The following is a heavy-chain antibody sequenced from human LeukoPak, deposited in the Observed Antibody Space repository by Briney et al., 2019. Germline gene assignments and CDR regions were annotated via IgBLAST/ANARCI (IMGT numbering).Heavy chain of an antibody. D-gene: IGHD3-10*01. CDR2: FDPEDGET. V-gene: IGHV1-24*01. Sequence: ASVKVSCKASGYTFTGYYMHWVRQAPGKGLEWMGGFDPEDGETIYAQKFQGRVTMTEDTSTDTAYMELSSLRSEDTAVYYCATPRPSGLLWFGELYYYWGQGTLVTVSS. CDR3: ATPRPSGLLWFGELYYY. CDR1: GYTFTGYY. J-gene: IGHJ4*02.